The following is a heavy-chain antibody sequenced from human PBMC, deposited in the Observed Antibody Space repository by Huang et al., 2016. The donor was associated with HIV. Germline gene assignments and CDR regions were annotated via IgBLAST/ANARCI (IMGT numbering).Heavy chain of an antibody. CDR1: GGSFSGPN. D-gene: IGHD3-16*01. CDR3: ARGRGDARGFLGLDF. Sequence: QVQLHQWGAGLLKPSETLSLTCAVYGGSFSGPNWTWFRKTPGKGLEGIGEINHRGRTNYSPSLKRRVTISLDTSKNQFSLRLRSVTAADTAVYYCARGRGDARGFLGLDFWGQGTLVTVSS. CDR2: INHRGRT. V-gene: IGHV4-34*01. J-gene: IGHJ4*02.